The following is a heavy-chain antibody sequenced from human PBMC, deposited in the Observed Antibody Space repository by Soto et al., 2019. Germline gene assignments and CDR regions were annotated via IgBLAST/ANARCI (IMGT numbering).Heavy chain of an antibody. CDR1: GFTFSSYA. CDR2: IGESGTPT. D-gene: IGHD2-2*01. J-gene: IGHJ6*02. CDR3: ARYIPGVRYYGMDV. V-gene: IGHV3-23*01. Sequence: EVQLLESGGGLVQPGGSLRLSCAASGFTFSSYAMKWVRQAPGKGLEWVSLIGESGTPTYYADSVKGRFTISKDNSGNMLILEMYSLRAEDSAVYYCARYIPGVRYYGMDVWGQGTTVTVSS.